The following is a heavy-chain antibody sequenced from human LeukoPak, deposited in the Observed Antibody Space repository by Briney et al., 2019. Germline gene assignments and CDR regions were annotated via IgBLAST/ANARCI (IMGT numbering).Heavy chain of an antibody. D-gene: IGHD3-22*01. Sequence: PSETLSLTCTVSGGSISGYYWSWIRQPAGKGLEWIGRIYTSGSTNYNPSLKSRVTMSVDTPKNQFSLNLSSVTAADTAVYYCARPSSDYSDSWFDPWGQGTLVTVSS. J-gene: IGHJ5*02. CDR2: IYTSGST. CDR3: ARPSSDYSDSWFDP. V-gene: IGHV4-4*07. CDR1: GGSISGYY.